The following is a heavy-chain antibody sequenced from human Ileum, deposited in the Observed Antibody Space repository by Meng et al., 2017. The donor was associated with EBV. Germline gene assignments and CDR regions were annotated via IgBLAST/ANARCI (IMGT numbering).Heavy chain of an antibody. CDR3: ERVRDILVTGSKRFDY. Sequence: EPVPGLLNLLETMSLTVTVSGASSRRRDYYVCWNRQPPGRELEWIGNIFYSGSTNFNLALKSRVSLSLDDSKNHFSLKMTSVTAADTGVYYCERVRDILVTGSKRFDYWGQGTLVTVSS. V-gene: IGHV4-39*07. CDR1: GASSRRRDYY. J-gene: IGHJ4*02. D-gene: IGHD2-2*01. CDR2: IFYSGST.